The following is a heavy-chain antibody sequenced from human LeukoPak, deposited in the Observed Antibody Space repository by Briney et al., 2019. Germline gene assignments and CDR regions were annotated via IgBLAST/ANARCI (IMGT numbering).Heavy chain of an antibody. V-gene: IGHV1-46*01. Sequence: GASVKVSCKASGYTFTGYYMHWVRQAPGQGLEWMGIINPSGGSTSYAQKFQGRVTMTRDTSTSTVYMELSSLRSEDTAVYYCARVGATNDAFDIWGQGTMVTVSS. J-gene: IGHJ3*02. D-gene: IGHD1-26*01. CDR3: ARVGATNDAFDI. CDR2: INPSGGST. CDR1: GYTFTGYY.